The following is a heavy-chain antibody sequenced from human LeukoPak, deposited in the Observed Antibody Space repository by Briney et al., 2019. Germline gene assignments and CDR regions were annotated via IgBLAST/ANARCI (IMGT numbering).Heavy chain of an antibody. D-gene: IGHD3-22*01. Sequence: PGGSLRLSCAASGFTFSSYGMHWVRQAPGKGLEWVAFIRFDGSNKYYADSVKGRFTISRDNSKNTLYLQMNSLRAEDTAVYYCAKDPRSSGYYYFDYWGQGTLVTVSS. CDR2: IRFDGSNK. CDR3: AKDPRSSGYYYFDY. CDR1: GFTFSSYG. J-gene: IGHJ4*02. V-gene: IGHV3-30*02.